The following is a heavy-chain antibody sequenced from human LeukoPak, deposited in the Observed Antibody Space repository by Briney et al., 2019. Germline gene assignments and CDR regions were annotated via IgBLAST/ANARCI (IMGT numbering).Heavy chain of an antibody. V-gene: IGHV1-2*02. CDR1: GYTFTSYA. Sequence: GASVKVSCKASGYTFTSYAMNWVRQAPGQGLEWMGWINPNSGGTNYTQKFQGRVTMTRDTSISTAYMELSRLRSDDTAVYYCATQAAAGYYYYYMDVWGKGTTVTVSS. CDR3: ATQAAAGYYYYYMDV. J-gene: IGHJ6*03. D-gene: IGHD6-13*01. CDR2: INPNSGGT.